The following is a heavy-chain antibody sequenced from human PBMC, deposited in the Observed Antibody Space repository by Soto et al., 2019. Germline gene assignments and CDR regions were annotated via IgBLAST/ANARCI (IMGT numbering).Heavy chain of an antibody. CDR2: INPSGGST. CDR3: ASGVGYCSGGSCYSYYYYYGMDV. V-gene: IGHV1-46*01. CDR1: GYTFTSYY. J-gene: IGHJ6*02. D-gene: IGHD2-15*01. Sequence: GASVKVSCKASGYTFTSYYMHWVRQAPGQGLEWMGIINPSGGSTSYAQKFQGRVTMTRDTSTSTVYMELSSLRSEDTAVYYCASGVGYCSGGSCYSYYYYYGMDVWGQGTTVTVSS.